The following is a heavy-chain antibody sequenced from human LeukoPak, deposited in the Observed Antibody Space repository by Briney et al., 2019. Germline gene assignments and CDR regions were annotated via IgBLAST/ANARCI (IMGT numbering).Heavy chain of an antibody. J-gene: IGHJ3*02. D-gene: IGHD2-15*01. V-gene: IGHV3-53*01. CDR2: IYSGGST. Sequence: GGSLRLSCAASGFTVSSNYMSWVRQAPGKGLEWVSVIYSGGSTYYADSVKGRFTISRDNSKNSLYLQMNSLRAEDTAVYYCARGAEELLGAFDIWGQGTMVTVSS. CDR3: ARGAEELLGAFDI. CDR1: GFTVSSNY.